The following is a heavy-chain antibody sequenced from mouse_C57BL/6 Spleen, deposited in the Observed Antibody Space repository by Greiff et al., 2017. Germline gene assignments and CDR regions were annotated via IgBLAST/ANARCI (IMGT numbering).Heavy chain of an antibody. CDR2: IYPGSGNT. J-gene: IGHJ2*01. D-gene: IGHD1-1*01. Sequence: VQLQQSGPELVKPGASVKISCKASGYSFTRYYIHWVKQRPGQGLEWIGWIYPGSGNTKYNEKFKGKATLTADTSSSTAYMQLSSLTSEDSSVYYCATWHYGSPFAYWGQGTTLTLSS. CDR1: GYSFTRYY. CDR3: ATWHYGSPFAY. V-gene: IGHV1-66*01.